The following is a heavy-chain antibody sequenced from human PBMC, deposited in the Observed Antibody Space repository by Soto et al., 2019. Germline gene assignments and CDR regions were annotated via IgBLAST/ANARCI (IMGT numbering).Heavy chain of an antibody. D-gene: IGHD5-18*01. J-gene: IGHJ4*02. CDR3: AKGGLQQLWLLRTLEN. CDR2: ISWNSNYI. V-gene: IGHV3-9*01. Sequence: GGSLRLSCAVSGFTFNDYAIHWVRQVPGKGLEWVSGISWNSNYIDYGDSVKGRFTISRDNAENSVYLQMNSLRPDDTALYYCAKGGLQQLWLLRTLENWGQGALVTVAS. CDR1: GFTFNDYA.